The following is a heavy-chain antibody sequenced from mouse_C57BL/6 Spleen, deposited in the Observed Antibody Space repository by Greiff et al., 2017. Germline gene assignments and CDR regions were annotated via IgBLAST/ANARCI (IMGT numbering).Heavy chain of an antibody. D-gene: IGHD1-1*01. CDR2: IYPGDGDT. CDR3: ARSSNYYGSSSYFDY. V-gene: IGHV1-82*01. J-gene: IGHJ2*01. Sequence: QVQLQQSGPELVKPGASVKISCKASGYAFSSSWMNWVKQRPGKGLEWIGRIYPGDGDTNYNGKFKGKATLTADKSSSTAYLQLSSLTSEDSAVYFCARSSNYYGSSSYFDYWGQGTTLTVSS. CDR1: GYAFSSSW.